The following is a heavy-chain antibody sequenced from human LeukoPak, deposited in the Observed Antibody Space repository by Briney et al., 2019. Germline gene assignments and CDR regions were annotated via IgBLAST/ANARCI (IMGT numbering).Heavy chain of an antibody. V-gene: IGHV4-59*01. CDR2: IYYSGST. CDR1: GGSISSYY. D-gene: IGHD2-21*02. J-gene: IGHJ2*01. CDR3: ATSPRGGGDCRFDL. Sequence: PSETLSLTCTVSGGSISSYYWSWIRQPPGKGLEWIGYIYYSGSTNYNPSLKSRVTISVDTSKNQFSLKLSSVTAPDTAVYYCATSPRGGGDCRFDLWGRGTLVTVSS.